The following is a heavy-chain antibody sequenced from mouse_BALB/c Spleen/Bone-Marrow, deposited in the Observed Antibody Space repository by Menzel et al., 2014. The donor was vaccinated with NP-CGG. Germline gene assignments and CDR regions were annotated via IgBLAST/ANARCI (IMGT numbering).Heavy chain of an antibody. CDR1: GFTFSSYG. CDR3: ARGNYGNYVDYFDY. CDR2: INSNGGST. D-gene: IGHD2-1*01. Sequence: EVKLMESGGGLVQPGGSLKLSCAASGFTFSSYGMSWVRQTPDKRLELVASINSNGGSTYYPDSVKGRFTISRDNAKKTLPLQMSSLKSEDTAVYYCARGNYGNYVDYFDYWGQGTTLTVSS. J-gene: IGHJ2*01. V-gene: IGHV5-6-3*01.